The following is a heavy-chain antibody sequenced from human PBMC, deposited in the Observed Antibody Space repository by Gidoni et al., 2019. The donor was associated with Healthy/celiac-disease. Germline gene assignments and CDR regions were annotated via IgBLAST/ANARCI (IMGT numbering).Heavy chain of an antibody. D-gene: IGHD3-10*02. CDR3: ARDRLWSVPEDYYYYMDV. Sequence: QVQLVQSGAEVKKPGSSVKVSCKASGGTFSRYSISWVRQAPGQGLEWMGGIIPIFGTANYAQKFQGRVTITADESTSTAYMELSSLRSEDTAVYYCARDRLWSVPEDYYYYMDVWGKGTTVTVSS. CDR1: GGTFSRYS. J-gene: IGHJ6*03. V-gene: IGHV1-69*01. CDR2: IIPIFGTA.